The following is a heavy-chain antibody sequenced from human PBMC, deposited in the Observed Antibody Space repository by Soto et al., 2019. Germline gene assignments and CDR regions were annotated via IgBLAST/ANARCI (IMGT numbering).Heavy chain of an antibody. Sequence: GASVKVSCKASGGTFSSYTISWVRQAPGQGLEWMGRIIPILGIANYAQKFQGRVTITADESTSTAYMELSSLRSEDTAVYYCAREELLYYYDSSGYYYGPLGAFDPWGQGTLVTVSS. V-gene: IGHV1-69*04. D-gene: IGHD3-22*01. CDR1: GGTFSSYT. CDR3: AREELLYYYDSSGYYYGPLGAFDP. CDR2: IIPILGIA. J-gene: IGHJ5*02.